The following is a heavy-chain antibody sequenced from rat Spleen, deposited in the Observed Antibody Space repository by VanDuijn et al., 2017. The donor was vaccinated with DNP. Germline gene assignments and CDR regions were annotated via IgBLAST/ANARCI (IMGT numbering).Heavy chain of an antibody. CDR2: INNDGSNT. J-gene: IGHJ2*01. Sequence: EVQLVESGGGLVQPGRSLKLSCAASGFTFSDYYMAWVRQAPTKGLEWVATINNDGSNTYYRDSVKGRFIISRDNAKSTLYLQMDSLRSEDTATYYCARPDYWGQGVMVTVSS. CDR3: ARPDY. CDR1: GFTFSDYY. V-gene: IGHV5-7*01.